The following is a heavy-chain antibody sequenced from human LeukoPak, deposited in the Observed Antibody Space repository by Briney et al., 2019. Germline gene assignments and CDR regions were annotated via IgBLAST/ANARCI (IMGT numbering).Heavy chain of an antibody. D-gene: IGHD6-19*01. CDR3: TRRYGGHSGWAGYHDS. J-gene: IGHJ4*02. CDR1: GFSFSAYI. CDR2: IRSDGSST. Sequence: QPGGSLRLSCVASGFSFSAYIMHWVRQAPGKGLEYVSAIRSDGSSTFDPNSVKGRFTISRDNSKSTLYLQMGSLRAEDTAVYYCTRRYGGHSGWAGYHDSWGQGTLVTVSS. V-gene: IGHV3-64*01.